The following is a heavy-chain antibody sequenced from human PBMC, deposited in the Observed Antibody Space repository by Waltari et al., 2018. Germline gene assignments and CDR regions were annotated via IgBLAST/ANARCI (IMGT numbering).Heavy chain of an antibody. J-gene: IGHJ3*02. V-gene: IGHV4-38-2*02. CDR1: GYSISSDYY. D-gene: IGHD3-22*01. Sequence: QVQLQESGPGLVKPSETLSLTCTVSGYSISSDYYWGWIRRPPGKGLEWIGTIPHSGPTHYNPSFKRRVTISVDTSKNQFSLKLNSVTAADTAVYYCTRVEYYDSSGYYVGAFDIWGQGTTVTVSS. CDR2: IPHSGPT. CDR3: TRVEYYDSSGYYVGAFDI.